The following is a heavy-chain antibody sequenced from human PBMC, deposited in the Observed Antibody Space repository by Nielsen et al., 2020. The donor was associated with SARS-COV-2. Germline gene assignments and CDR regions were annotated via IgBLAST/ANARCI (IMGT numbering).Heavy chain of an antibody. D-gene: IGHD6-6*01. CDR1: GFTFDDYA. V-gene: IGHV3-43D*03. Sequence: GESLKISCAASGFTFDDYAMHWVRQAPGKGLEWVSLISWDGGSTYYADSVKGRLTISRDNSKNSLYLQMNSLRAEDTALYYCAKALYSSSSFFDYWGQGSLVTVSS. CDR3: AKALYSSSSFFDY. J-gene: IGHJ4*02. CDR2: ISWDGGST.